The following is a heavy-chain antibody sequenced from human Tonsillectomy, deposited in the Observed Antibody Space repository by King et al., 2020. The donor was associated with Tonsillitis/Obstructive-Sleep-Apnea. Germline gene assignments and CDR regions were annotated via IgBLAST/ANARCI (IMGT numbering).Heavy chain of an antibody. J-gene: IGHJ6*03. D-gene: IGHD6-6*01. CDR3: VRHSRDSSWGDYFYYIDV. CDR2: IYYSGTS. CDR1: GDSISSSLYY. Sequence: QLQESGPGLVKPSETLSLTCSVSGDSISSSLYYWGWIRQSPGKGLEWIATIYYSGTSYYNPSLKSRVTISVATSKNQFSLNLKSVTAAASAVYYCVRHSRDSSWGDYFYYIDVWGKGTMVTVSS. V-gene: IGHV4-39*01.